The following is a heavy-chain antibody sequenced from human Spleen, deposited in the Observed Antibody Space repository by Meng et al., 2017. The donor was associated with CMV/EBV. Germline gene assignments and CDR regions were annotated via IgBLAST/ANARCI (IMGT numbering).Heavy chain of an antibody. V-gene: IGHV4-34*01. J-gene: IGHJ4*02. CDR1: GGSFSGYY. CDR3: ARHRGFWSGHYYRGRDFDF. D-gene: IGHD3-3*01. Sequence: GSLRLSCAVYGGSFSGYYWTWIRQPPGKGLEWIGEINHSGSTNYNPSLKSRVTISEDTSKNQFSLKLSSVTAADTAVYYCARHRGFWSGHYYRGRDFDFWGQGTLVTVSS. CDR2: INHSGST.